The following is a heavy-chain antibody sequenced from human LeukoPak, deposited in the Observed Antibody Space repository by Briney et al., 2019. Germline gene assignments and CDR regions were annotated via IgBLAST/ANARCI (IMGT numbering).Heavy chain of an antibody. J-gene: IGHJ2*01. Sequence: PSETLSLTCTVSGVSISDYYWSWVRQPPGKGLGWIGYIYYTGSTDYNPSLKSRFYMSLDTSKNQFSLNLRSVTATDTAVYYCARRTYYDTLTGYNYWYFDLWGRGTLVTVSS. V-gene: IGHV4-59*01. D-gene: IGHD3-9*01. CDR1: GVSISDYY. CDR2: IYYTGST. CDR3: ARRTYYDTLTGYNYWYFDL.